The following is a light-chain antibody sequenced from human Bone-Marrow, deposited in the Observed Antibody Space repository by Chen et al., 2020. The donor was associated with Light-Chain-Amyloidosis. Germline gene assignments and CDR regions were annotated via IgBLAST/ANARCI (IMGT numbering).Light chain of an antibody. J-gene: IGLJ1*01. CDR2: EVT. CDR3: SSYTITNTLV. CDR1: SSDVGGDNH. Sequence: QSALTQTASVSGSTGQSITLSCTGTSSDVGGDNHGSWYQQHPDKAPKLMIYEVTKRPSWVPDRVSGSKADTTASLTSSGLQTEDEADYFCSSYTITNTLVFGSGTRVTVL. V-gene: IGLV2-14*01.